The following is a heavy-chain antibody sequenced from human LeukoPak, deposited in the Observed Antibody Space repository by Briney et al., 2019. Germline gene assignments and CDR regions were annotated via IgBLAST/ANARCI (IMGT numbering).Heavy chain of an antibody. CDR2: ISGSGGST. D-gene: IGHD6-19*01. J-gene: IGHJ4*02. CDR3: AKDLVVQQWLVLKAPFDY. Sequence: GGSLRLSCAASGFTFSSYSMNWVRQAPGKGLEWVSAISGSGGSTYYADSVKGRFTISRDNSKNTLYLQMNSLRAEDTAVYYCAKDLVVQQWLVLKAPFDYWGQGTLVTVSS. V-gene: IGHV3-23*01. CDR1: GFTFSSYS.